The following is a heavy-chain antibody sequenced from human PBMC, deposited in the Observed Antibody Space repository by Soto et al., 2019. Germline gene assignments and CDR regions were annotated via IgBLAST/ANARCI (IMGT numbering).Heavy chain of an antibody. CDR2: INHSGST. CDR3: ARRVRGVNDAFDI. J-gene: IGHJ3*02. CDR1: GGSFSDYY. D-gene: IGHD3-10*01. V-gene: IGHV4-34*01. Sequence: SETLSLTCTVYGGSFSDYYWTWIRQPPGKGLEWIGEINHSGSTNYNPSLKSRVTISVDTSKNQFSLKMSSVTAADTAVYYCARRVRGVNDAFDIWGQGTKVTVSS.